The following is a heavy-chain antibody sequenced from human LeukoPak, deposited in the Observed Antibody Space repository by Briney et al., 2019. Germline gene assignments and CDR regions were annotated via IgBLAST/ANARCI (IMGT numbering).Heavy chain of an antibody. Sequence: AASVKVSSKPSGYTFSSYYMHWVRQAPGQGLEWMGIINLNGGSTTYAQKFQGRVTITTDESTSTAYMELSSLRSEDTAVYYCAVTPNGYDSKTFDYWGQGALVTVSS. J-gene: IGHJ4*02. V-gene: IGHV1-46*01. CDR3: AVTPNGYDSKTFDY. CDR1: GYTFSSYY. CDR2: INLNGGST. D-gene: IGHD5-12*01.